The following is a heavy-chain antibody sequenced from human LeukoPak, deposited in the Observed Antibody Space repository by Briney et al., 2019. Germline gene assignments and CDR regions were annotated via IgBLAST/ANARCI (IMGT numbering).Heavy chain of an antibody. CDR2: INHSGST. CDR3: ARGSGWYYFDY. CDR1: GGSFSGYY. V-gene: IGHV4-34*01. D-gene: IGHD6-19*01. Sequence: PSETLCLTCAVYGGSFSGYYWSWIRQPPGKGLEWIGEINHSGSTNYNPSLKSRVTISVDTSKNQFSLKLSSVTAADTAVYYCARGSGWYYFDYWGQGTLVTVSS. J-gene: IGHJ4*02.